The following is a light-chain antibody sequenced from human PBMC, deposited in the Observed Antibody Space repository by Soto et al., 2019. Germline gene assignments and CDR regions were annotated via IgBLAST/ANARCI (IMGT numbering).Light chain of an antibody. CDR1: QSISTK. V-gene: IGKV3-15*01. CDR3: QEYNDWRPIT. Sequence: IVMTQSPAALAVWPGERATRSCRASQSISTKLAWYQQKPGQAPRLLIYGASTRATGIPVRFSGSGSGTEFTLTITSLQFEDFAVYYCQEYNDWRPITFGGGTK. J-gene: IGKJ4*01. CDR2: GAS.